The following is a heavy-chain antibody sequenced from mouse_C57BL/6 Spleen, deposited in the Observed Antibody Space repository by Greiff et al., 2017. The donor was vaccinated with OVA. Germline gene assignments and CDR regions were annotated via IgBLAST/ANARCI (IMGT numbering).Heavy chain of an antibody. J-gene: IGHJ2*01. CDR3: AGTTVVATDYFDY. CDR1: GYAFSSSW. CDR2: IYPGDGDT. D-gene: IGHD1-1*01. Sequence: VKLMESGPELVKPGASVKISCKASGYAFSSSWMNWVKQRPGKGLEWIGRIYPGDGDTNYNGKFKGKATLTADKSSSTAYMQLSSLTSEDSAVYFCAGTTVVATDYFDYWGQGTTLTVSS. V-gene: IGHV1-82*01.